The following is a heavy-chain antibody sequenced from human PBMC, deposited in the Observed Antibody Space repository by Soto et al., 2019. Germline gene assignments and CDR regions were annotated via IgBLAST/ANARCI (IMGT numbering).Heavy chain of an antibody. CDR3: ARGRTVAGFFYYYGMDV. CDR2: INHSGST. V-gene: IGHV4-34*01. D-gene: IGHD6-19*01. CDR1: GGSFRGYY. Sequence: SETLSLTCAVYGGSFRGYYWSWIRQPPGKGLEWIGEINHSGSTNYNPSLKSRVTISVDTSKNQFSLKLSSVTAADTAVYYCARGRTVAGFFYYYGMDVWGQGTTVTVSS. J-gene: IGHJ6*02.